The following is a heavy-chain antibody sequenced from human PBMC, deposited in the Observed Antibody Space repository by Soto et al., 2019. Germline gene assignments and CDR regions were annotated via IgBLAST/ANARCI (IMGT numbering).Heavy chain of an antibody. V-gene: IGHV3-7*05. Sequence: VQLVESGGDLVQPGGSLRLSCAASGLTFNNYWMSWVRQAPGKGLEWVANIRPVGNEQHYVDSVKGRFIFSRDNAKSSLSLQMNNLRVEDTAVYYCATSRVYSYEYWGQGTLVTVSS. CDR1: GLTFNNYW. CDR3: ATSRVYSYEY. J-gene: IGHJ4*02. CDR2: IRPVGNEQ. D-gene: IGHD5-18*01.